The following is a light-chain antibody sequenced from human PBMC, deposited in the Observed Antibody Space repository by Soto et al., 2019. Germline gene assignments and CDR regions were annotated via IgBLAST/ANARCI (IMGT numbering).Light chain of an antibody. V-gene: IGKV1-39*01. CDR1: QIIDNY. CDR2: GAS. J-gene: IGKJ5*01. CDR3: QQSYNTPT. Sequence: DIRLTQSPSSLSASVGDRVTITCRASQIIDNYLNWYQQKPGKAPELLIYGASSLQSGVPSRFSGNRSGTDFTLTISSLQPEDSATYYCQQSYNTPTFGQGTRLEIK.